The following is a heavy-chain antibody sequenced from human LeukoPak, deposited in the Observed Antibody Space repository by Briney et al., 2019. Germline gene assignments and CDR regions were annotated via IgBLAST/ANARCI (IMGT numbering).Heavy chain of an antibody. J-gene: IGHJ4*02. CDR3: AKDLGPKAKYYFDY. V-gene: IGHV3-23*01. CDR1: GFTFSSYA. Sequence: HAGGSLRLSCAASGFTFSSYAMSWVRQAPGKGLEWISGISGTGSITYYADSVKGRFTISRDNSKNTLYLQMNSLRAEDTAVYYCAKDLGPKAKYYFDYWGQGTLVTVSS. D-gene: IGHD1-26*01. CDR2: ISGTGSIT.